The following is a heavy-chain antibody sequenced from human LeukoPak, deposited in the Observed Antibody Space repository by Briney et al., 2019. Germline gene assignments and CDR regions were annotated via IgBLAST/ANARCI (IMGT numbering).Heavy chain of an antibody. CDR3: AKDETHSSGWAPFDS. CDR2: ISSSGSTI. Sequence: GGSLRLSCAASGFTFSDYYMSWIRQAPGKGLEWVSYISSSGSTIYYADSVKGRFTISRDNARNTLFLQMNSLRVEDTAVYYCAKDETHSSGWAPFDSWGQGTLVIVSS. V-gene: IGHV3-11*01. CDR1: GFTFSDYY. J-gene: IGHJ4*02. D-gene: IGHD6-19*01.